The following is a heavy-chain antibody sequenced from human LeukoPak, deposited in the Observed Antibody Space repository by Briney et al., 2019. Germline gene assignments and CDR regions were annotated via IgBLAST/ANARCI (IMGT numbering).Heavy chain of an antibody. J-gene: IGHJ6*02. CDR1: EFTVSSTY. CDR2: MYSFGNT. Sequence: GGSLRLSCAVSEFTVSSTYMSWVRQAPGKGLEWVSLMYSFGNTYYADSVKGRFTISRDNSKNTLYLQMNSLRAEDTALYYCARGKPVTGTPDYYSYGMDVWGQGTMVTVSS. V-gene: IGHV3-53*01. CDR3: ARGKPVTGTPDYYSYGMDV. D-gene: IGHD1-20*01.